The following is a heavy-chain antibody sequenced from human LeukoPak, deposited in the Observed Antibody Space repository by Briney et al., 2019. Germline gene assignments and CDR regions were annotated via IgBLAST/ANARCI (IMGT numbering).Heavy chain of an antibody. CDR3: AKDREHYYDSSGYYWV. Sequence: GGSLRLSCVASGFTLSSYGMHWVRQAPGKGLQWVALISYDGSNKYYADSVKGRFTISRDNSKNTLYLQMDSLRAEDTAVYFCAKDREHYYDSSGYYWVWGQGTLVTVSS. D-gene: IGHD3-22*01. V-gene: IGHV3-30*18. CDR2: ISYDGSNK. CDR1: GFTLSSYG. J-gene: IGHJ4*02.